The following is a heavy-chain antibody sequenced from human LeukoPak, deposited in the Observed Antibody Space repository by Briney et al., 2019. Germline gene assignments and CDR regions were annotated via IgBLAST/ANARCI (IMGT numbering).Heavy chain of an antibody. CDR2: INHSGST. Sequence: SETLSLTCAVYGRSFSGYYWSWIRQPPGKGLEWIGEINHSGSTNYNPSLKSRVTISVDTSKNQFSLKLSSVTAADTAVYYCASGIAAAGPFDYWGQGTLVTVSS. D-gene: IGHD6-13*01. J-gene: IGHJ4*02. CDR3: ASGIAAAGPFDY. V-gene: IGHV4-34*01. CDR1: GRSFSGYY.